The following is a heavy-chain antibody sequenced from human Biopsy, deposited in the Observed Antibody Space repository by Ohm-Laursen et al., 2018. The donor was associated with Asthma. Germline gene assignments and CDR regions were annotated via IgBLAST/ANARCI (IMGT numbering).Heavy chain of an antibody. V-gene: IGHV1-69*01. CDR1: GGMFGNYA. CDR3: ARGYSGTDRIVYYYSGMEV. CDR2: LIPVLGTA. J-gene: IGHJ6*02. D-gene: IGHD5-12*01. Sequence: SSVKVSCKASGGMFGNYAISWVRQAPGLGLEWMGGLIPVLGTADYVPMFEGRVTITADESTSTAYLELTSLRFEDTAVYYCARGYSGTDRIVYYYSGMEVWGQGTTVTVSS.